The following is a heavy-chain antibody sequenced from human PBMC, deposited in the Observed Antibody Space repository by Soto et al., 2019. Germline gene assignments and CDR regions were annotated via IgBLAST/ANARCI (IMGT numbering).Heavy chain of an antibody. V-gene: IGHV1-3*01. J-gene: IGHJ6*02. CDR3: ARDDIESYYYYYGMDV. D-gene: IGHD3-9*01. Sequence: ASVKVSCKASGYTFTSYYMHWVRQAPGQRLEWMGWINAGNGNTKYSQKFQGRVTITRDTSASTAYMELSSLRSEDTAVYYCARDDIESYYYYYGMDVWGQGTTVTVSS. CDR2: INAGNGNT. CDR1: GYTFTSYY.